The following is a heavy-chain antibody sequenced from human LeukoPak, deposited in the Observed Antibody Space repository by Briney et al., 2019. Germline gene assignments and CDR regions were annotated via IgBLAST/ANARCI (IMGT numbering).Heavy chain of an antibody. D-gene: IGHD3-16*02. CDR1: GFTFSNAW. CDR2: IKSKTDGGTT. CDR3: TTDWGYDYVWGSYRPDY. V-gene: IGHV3-15*01. Sequence: GGSLRLSCAASGFTFSNAWMSWVRQAPGKGLEWVGRIKSKTDGGTTDYAAPVKGRFTISRDDSKNTLYLQMNSLKTEDTAVYYCTTDWGYDYVWGSYRPDYWGQGTLVTVSS. J-gene: IGHJ4*02.